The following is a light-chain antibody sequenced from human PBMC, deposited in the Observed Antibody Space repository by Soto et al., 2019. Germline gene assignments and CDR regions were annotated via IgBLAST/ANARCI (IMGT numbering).Light chain of an antibody. CDR2: GAA. CDR3: QQSYSAPYT. V-gene: IGKV1-39*01. CDR1: QNIDRY. Sequence: DIQMTPSPSSLSASVGDRVSISCRTSQNIDRYLNWYQQKPGKAPQVLISGAASLQSGVPSRFSGSGSGTEFTLIISSLQPEDFAPYFCQQSYSAPYTFGQGTRLEI. J-gene: IGKJ2*01.